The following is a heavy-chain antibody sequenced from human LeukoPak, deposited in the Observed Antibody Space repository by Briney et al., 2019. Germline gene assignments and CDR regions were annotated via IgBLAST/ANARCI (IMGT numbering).Heavy chain of an antibody. V-gene: IGHV1-69*05. CDR3: ARGILSSGWFDY. CDR2: IIPIFGTT. Sequence: SVTVSCKASGGTFSNYAISWVRQAPGQGLEWMGRIIPIFGTTNYAQKFQGRVTITTDESTSTAYMELSSLRSEDTAVYYCARGILSSGWFDYWGQGTLVTVSS. CDR1: GGTFSNYA. D-gene: IGHD6-19*01. J-gene: IGHJ4*02.